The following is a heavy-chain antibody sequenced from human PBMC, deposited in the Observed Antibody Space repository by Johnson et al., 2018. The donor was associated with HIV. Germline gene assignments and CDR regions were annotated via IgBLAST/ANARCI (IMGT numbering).Heavy chain of an antibody. CDR3: AREVDAFDI. CDR1: GFTFDDYA. CDR2: ISWNRGII. Sequence: VQVVESGGVVVQPGGSLRLSCAASGFTFDDYAMHWVRQAPGKGLEWVSGISWNRGIIGYADSVKGRFTISRDNAKHSLYLQMNSLRAEDTAVYYCAREVDAFDIWGQGTMVTVSS. J-gene: IGHJ3*02. V-gene: IGHV3-9*01.